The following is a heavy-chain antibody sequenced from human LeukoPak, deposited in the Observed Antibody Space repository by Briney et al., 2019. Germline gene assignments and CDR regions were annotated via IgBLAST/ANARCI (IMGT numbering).Heavy chain of an antibody. CDR1: GFTFADYA. Sequence: GRSLRLSCAASGFTFADYAMHWVRQAPGKGLGWVSGISWNSGSIGYADSVKGRFTISRDNAKNSLYLQMNSLRAEDMALYYCAKDIEYQLLFAFDIWGQGTMVTVSS. J-gene: IGHJ3*02. CDR3: AKDIEYQLLFAFDI. CDR2: ISWNSGSI. V-gene: IGHV3-9*03. D-gene: IGHD2-2*01.